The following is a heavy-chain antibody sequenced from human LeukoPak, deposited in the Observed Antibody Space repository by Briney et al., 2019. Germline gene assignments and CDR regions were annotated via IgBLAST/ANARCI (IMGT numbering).Heavy chain of an antibody. CDR1: GGSISSGSYY. Sequence: PSQTLSLTCTVSGGSISSGSYYWGWTRQPPGKGLEWIGYIYYSGSTNYNPSLKSRVTISVDTSKNQFSLKLSSVTAADTAVYYCARQRWDTAMANFDYWGQGTLVTVSS. J-gene: IGHJ4*02. CDR3: ARQRWDTAMANFDY. D-gene: IGHD5-18*01. CDR2: IYYSGST. V-gene: IGHV4-61*05.